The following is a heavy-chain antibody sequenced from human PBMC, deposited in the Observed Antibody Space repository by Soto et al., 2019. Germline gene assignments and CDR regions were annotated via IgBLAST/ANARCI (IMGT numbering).Heavy chain of an antibody. CDR2: LSHGGAYT. D-gene: IGHD4-17*01. CDR3: AKWSGYGDA. V-gene: IGHV3-23*01. J-gene: IGHJ4*02. Sequence: EVQLLASGRGLVQPGGSLRLSCAASGFSFSTYSMAWVRQAPGKGPEWVSGLSHGGAYTFYADSVKGRFTISVDISQNTVYLQMNSLRTEDTAVYYCAKWSGYGDAWGQGTLVTVSS. CDR1: GFSFSTYS.